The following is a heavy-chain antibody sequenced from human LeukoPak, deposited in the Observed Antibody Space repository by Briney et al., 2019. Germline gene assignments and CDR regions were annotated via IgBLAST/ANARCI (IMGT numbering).Heavy chain of an antibody. CDR3: ASGDIVVVPAAPYFDY. D-gene: IGHD2-2*01. CDR2: IYDSGST. V-gene: IGHV4-30-4*01. Sequence: PSQTLSLTCTVSGGSISSGDYYWSWIRQPPGKCLEWIGYIYDSGSTYYNPSLKSRVTISVDTSKNQFSLKLSSVTAPDTAVYYCASGDIVVVPAAPYFDYWGQGTLVTVSS. J-gene: IGHJ4*02. CDR1: GGSISSGDYY.